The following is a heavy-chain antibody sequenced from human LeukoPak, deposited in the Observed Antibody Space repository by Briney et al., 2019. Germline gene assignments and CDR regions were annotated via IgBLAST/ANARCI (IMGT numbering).Heavy chain of an antibody. J-gene: IGHJ4*02. V-gene: IGHV1-2*02. Sequence: ASVKVSCMASGYTFSGYYIHWVRQAPGKGLEWIGWINPNSGGTKYAQKFQGRFTMTRDTSITTAYMELNSLRPDDTAVYYCGSGGPTVGSGSYYFDYWGQGDLVTVSS. CDR2: INPNSGGT. CDR3: GSGGPTVGSGSYYFDY. D-gene: IGHD3-10*01. CDR1: GYTFSGYY.